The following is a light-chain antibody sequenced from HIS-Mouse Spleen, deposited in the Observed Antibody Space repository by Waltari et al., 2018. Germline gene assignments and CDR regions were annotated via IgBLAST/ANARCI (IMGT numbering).Light chain of an antibody. Sequence: QSAMTQPASVPGSPGQSITIPCTGTSSDVGGYNYVSWYQQHPGKAPKLMIYEVSNRPSGVSNRFSGSKSGNTASLTISGLQAEDEADYYCSSYTSSSPYVVFGGGTKLTVL. CDR2: EVS. V-gene: IGLV2-14*01. CDR1: SSDVGGYNY. CDR3: SSYTSSSPYVV. J-gene: IGLJ2*01.